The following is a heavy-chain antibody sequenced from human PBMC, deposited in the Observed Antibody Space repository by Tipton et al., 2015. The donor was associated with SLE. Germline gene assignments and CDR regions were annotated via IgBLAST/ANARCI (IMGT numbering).Heavy chain of an antibody. CDR3: ARAGVNGDYRIDF. Sequence: LSLTCAVSGGAISSDTYSWNWVRQPPGKGLEWIGYIYHSGNTYYNPSLGTRVTISIDTSKHQFSLRLNSVTVADTAVYYCARAGVNGDYRIDFWGQGTLVTVSS. D-gene: IGHD4-17*01. CDR2: IYHSGNT. CDR1: GGAISSDTYS. J-gene: IGHJ4*02. V-gene: IGHV4-30-2*05.